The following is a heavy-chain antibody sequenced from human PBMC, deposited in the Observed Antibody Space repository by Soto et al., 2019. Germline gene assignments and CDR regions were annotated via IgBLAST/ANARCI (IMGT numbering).Heavy chain of an antibody. Sequence: PSETLSLTCTVSGGSISSYYWSWIRQPPGKELEWIGYIYSSGSTKYNPSIKSRVTLSVDTSKNQFSLKLSSVTAADTAVYYCARDHRVGYTTEFDSWGQGTLVTVSS. CDR2: IYSSGST. V-gene: IGHV4-59*01. CDR1: GGSISSYY. D-gene: IGHD6-13*01. CDR3: ARDHRVGYTTEFDS. J-gene: IGHJ4*02.